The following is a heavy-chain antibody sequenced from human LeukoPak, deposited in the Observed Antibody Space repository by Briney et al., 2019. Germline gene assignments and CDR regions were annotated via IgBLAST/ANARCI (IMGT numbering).Heavy chain of an antibody. Sequence: ASVKVSRKASGYTFTSYGISWVRQAPGQGLEWMGWISAYNGNTNYAQKLQGRVTMTTDTSTSTAYMELRSLRSDDTAVYYCARNRDIYGSGSYYQNWFDPWGQGTLVTVSS. V-gene: IGHV1-18*04. J-gene: IGHJ5*02. D-gene: IGHD3-10*01. CDR1: GYTFTSYG. CDR2: ISAYNGNT. CDR3: ARNRDIYGSGSYYQNWFDP.